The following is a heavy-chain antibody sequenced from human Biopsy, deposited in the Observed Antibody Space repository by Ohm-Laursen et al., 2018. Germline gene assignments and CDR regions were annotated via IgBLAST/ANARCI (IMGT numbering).Heavy chain of an antibody. J-gene: IGHJ4*02. CDR1: GGSISSSY. V-gene: IGHV4-59*08. CDR3: AKQWSYYESFTQHYRGDFDY. Sequence: GTLSLTCSVSGGSISSSYWSWIRQPPGKGLEWIGYISYSGSTSYNPSLKSRVTISADTSKNQLSLTLSSLTAADTAVYFCAKQWSYYESFTQHYRGDFDYWGQGILVTVSS. CDR2: ISYSGST. D-gene: IGHD3-16*01.